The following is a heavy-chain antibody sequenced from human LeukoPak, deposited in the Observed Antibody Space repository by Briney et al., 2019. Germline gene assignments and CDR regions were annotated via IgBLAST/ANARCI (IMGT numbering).Heavy chain of an antibody. V-gene: IGHV3-30*04. J-gene: IGHJ4*02. Sequence: PGRSLRLSCAASGFTFSSYAMHWVRQAPGKGLEWVAVISYDGSNKYYADSVKGRLTISRDNSKNTLYLQMNSLRAEDTAVYYCARDQGSSSYLDYWGQGTLVTVSS. CDR3: ARDQGSSSYLDY. CDR2: ISYDGSNK. D-gene: IGHD6-13*01. CDR1: GFTFSSYA.